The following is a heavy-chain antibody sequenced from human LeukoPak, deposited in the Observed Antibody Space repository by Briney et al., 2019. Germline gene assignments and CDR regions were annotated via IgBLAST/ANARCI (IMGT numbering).Heavy chain of an antibody. J-gene: IGHJ4*02. CDR2: IYYSGST. D-gene: IGHD6-19*01. CDR1: GGSISSGGYS. CDR3: ARDLGRYSSGWDY. V-gene: IGHV4-31*03. Sequence: QVQLQESGPGLVKPSQTLSLTCTVSGGSISSGGYSLSWIRQHPGKGLEGIGYIYYSGSTYYNPSLKSRVTISVDTSKNQFSLKLSSVTAADTAVYYCARDLGRYSSGWDYWGQGTLVTVSS.